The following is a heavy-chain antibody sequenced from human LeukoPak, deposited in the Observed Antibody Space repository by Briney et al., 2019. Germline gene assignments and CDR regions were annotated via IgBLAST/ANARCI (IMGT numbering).Heavy chain of an antibody. V-gene: IGHV3-7*03. J-gene: IGHJ4*02. CDR1: GFTFSSYW. CDR2: IKQDGSEK. Sequence: PGGSLRLSCAASGFTFSSYWMSWVRQAPGKGLEWVANIKQDGSEKYYVDSVKGRFTTSRDNAKNSLYLQMNSLRAEDTAVYYCARGPGYSGYDTFDYWGQGTLVTVSS. CDR3: ARGPGYSGYDTFDY. D-gene: IGHD5-12*01.